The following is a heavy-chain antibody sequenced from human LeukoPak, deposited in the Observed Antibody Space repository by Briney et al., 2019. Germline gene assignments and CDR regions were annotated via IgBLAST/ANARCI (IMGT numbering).Heavy chain of an antibody. CDR2: ITVSSRST. CDR3: AKLRDPIDY. V-gene: IGHV3-23*01. CDR1: GFTFSGYA. Sequence: GGSLRLSCAPSGFTFSGYAMSSGCQAPGGGLCWDSAITVSSRSTYYADSVKGGFTISRDNSKNTLYLQMNSLRAEDTAVYYCAKLRDPIDYWGQGTLVTVSS. D-gene: IGHD5-12*01. J-gene: IGHJ4*02.